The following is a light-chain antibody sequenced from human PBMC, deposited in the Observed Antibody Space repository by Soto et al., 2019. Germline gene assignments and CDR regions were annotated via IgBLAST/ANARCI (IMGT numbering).Light chain of an antibody. CDR3: QHLNSYPIT. CDR2: DAS. J-gene: IGKJ5*01. V-gene: IGKV1-33*01. Sequence: DIQMTQSPSSLSASVGDRVTITCQASQNINNYLNWYQQKPGRAPKLLIYDASNLEAGVPSRFRGSGSGTDFTLTISSLQPEDFATYYCQHLNSYPITFGQGTRLEI. CDR1: QNINNY.